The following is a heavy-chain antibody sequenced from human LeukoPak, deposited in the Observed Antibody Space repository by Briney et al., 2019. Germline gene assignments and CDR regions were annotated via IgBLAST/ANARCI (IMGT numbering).Heavy chain of an antibody. CDR2: IYYSGST. D-gene: IGHD6-13*01. V-gene: IGHV4-59*08. J-gene: IGHJ4*02. CDR1: GGSISSYY. CDR3: ARQRIAAAGTGYFDY. Sequence: SETLSLTCTVSGGSISSYYWSWIRQPPGKGLEWIGYIYYSGSTNYNPSLKSRVTISVDTSKNQFSLKLSSVTAADTAVYHCARQRIAAAGTGYFDYWGQGTLVTVSS.